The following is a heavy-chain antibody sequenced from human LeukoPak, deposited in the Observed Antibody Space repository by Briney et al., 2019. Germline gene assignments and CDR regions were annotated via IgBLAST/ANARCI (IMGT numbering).Heavy chain of an antibody. CDR1: GXSFSGYY. Sequence: PPETLSLTCAVYGXSFSGYYWSWIRQPPGKGLEWIGEINHSGSTNYNPSLKSRVTISVDTSKNQFSLKLNSVTAADTAVYYCARDGGGGLDYWGQGTLVTVSS. CDR3: ARDGGGGLDY. D-gene: IGHD2-15*01. J-gene: IGHJ4*02. CDR2: INHSGST. V-gene: IGHV4-34*01.